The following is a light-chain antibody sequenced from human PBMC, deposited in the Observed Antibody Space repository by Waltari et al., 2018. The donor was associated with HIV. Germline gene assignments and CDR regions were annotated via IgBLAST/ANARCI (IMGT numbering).Light chain of an antibody. J-gene: IGLJ2*01. CDR3: AAWDDSLTGVV. Sequence: QSVLTQPPSASGTPGQRVTISCSGSSSNIGGNFVYWYRQLPGTAPKLLIYRDNQRPSGVPDRSSGSKSGTSASLAISGLRSEDEADYYCAAWDDSLTGVVFGGGTKLTVL. CDR1: SSNIGGNF. CDR2: RDN. V-gene: IGLV1-47*01.